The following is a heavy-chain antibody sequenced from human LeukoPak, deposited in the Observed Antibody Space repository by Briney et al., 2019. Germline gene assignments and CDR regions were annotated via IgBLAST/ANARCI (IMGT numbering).Heavy chain of an antibody. D-gene: IGHD6-19*01. CDR3: ASIEVIAVSGNYYYMGV. CDR1: DGSISSYY. J-gene: IGHJ6*03. Sequence: SETLSLTCTVSDGSISSYYWSWIRQPPGKGLEWIGYIYYSGHTNYNPSLKSRVTISVDTSKNQFSLKLISVTAADTAVYYCASIEVIAVSGNYYYMGVWGKGTTVTVSS. V-gene: IGHV4-59*01. CDR2: IYYSGHT.